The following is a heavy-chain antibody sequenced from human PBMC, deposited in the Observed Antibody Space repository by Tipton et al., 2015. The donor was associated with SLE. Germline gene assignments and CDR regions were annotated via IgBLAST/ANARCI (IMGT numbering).Heavy chain of an antibody. CDR3: ARGYYESNGYYSFDY. CDR2: IFHTGSA. Sequence: TLSLTCTVSGASISTEGYSWSWLRQPPGKGLEWIGYIFHTGSAYYNPSLKSRLSISLDRSNNQFSLKLSSMTAADTAVYHCARGYYESNGYYSFDYWGPGALVTVSS. CDR1: GASISTEGYS. D-gene: IGHD3-22*01. V-gene: IGHV4-30-2*01. J-gene: IGHJ4*02.